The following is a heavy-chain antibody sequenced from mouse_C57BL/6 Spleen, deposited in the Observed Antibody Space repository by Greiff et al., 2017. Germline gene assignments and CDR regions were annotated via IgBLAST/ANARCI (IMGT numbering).Heavy chain of an antibody. V-gene: IGHV3-6*01. CDR1: GYSFTSGYY. Sequence: EVQLQQSGPGLVKPAPSLSLTCSVTGYSFTSGYYWNWIRQFPGNKLEWMGYISYDGSNNYNPSLKKRITITRDTSNNQFFLKLTSVTTEDTATYYCARANDGDYVGAYWGQGTLVTVSA. D-gene: IGHD2-3*01. CDR2: ISYDGSN. J-gene: IGHJ3*01. CDR3: ARANDGDYVGAY.